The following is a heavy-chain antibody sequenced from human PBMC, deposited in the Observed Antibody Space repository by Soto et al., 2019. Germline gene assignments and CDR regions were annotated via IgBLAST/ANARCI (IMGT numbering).Heavy chain of an antibody. CDR2: INPSGGST. Sequence: GASVKVSCKASGYTFTSYYMHWVRQAPGQGLEWMGIINPSGGSTSYAQKFQGRVTMTRDTSTSTVYMELSSLRSEDTTVYYCAKRSSSSTFDYWGQGTLVTVSS. J-gene: IGHJ4*02. CDR3: AKRSSSSTFDY. D-gene: IGHD6-6*01. V-gene: IGHV1-46*01. CDR1: GYTFTSYY.